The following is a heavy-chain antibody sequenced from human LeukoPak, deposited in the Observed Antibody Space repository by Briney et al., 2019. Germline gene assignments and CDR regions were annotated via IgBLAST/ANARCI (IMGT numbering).Heavy chain of an antibody. CDR3: ARVGGNYPIN. V-gene: IGHV1-46*01. CDR1: GYTFTSNY. J-gene: IGHJ4*02. D-gene: IGHD3-16*02. CDR2: INPSGG. Sequence: ASVKVSCKASGYTFTSNYMLWVRQAPGQGLEWMGIINPSGGSQGRVTMTRDTSTSTVYMELSSLRSEDTAVYYSARVGGNYPINWGQGSLVTVSS.